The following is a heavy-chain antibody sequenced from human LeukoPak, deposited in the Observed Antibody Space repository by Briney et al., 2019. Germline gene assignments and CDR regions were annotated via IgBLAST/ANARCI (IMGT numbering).Heavy chain of an antibody. D-gene: IGHD3-22*01. CDR3: ARDRCYYDSSGYCNFDY. CDR2: ISYDGSNK. V-gene: IGHV3-30-3*01. J-gene: IGHJ4*02. CDR1: GFTFSSYA. Sequence: GGSLRLSCAASGFTFSSYAMHWVRQAPGKGLEWVAVISYDGSNKYYADSVKGRFTISRDNSKNTLYLQMNSLRAGDTAVYYCARDRCYYDSSGYCNFDYWGQGTLVTVSS.